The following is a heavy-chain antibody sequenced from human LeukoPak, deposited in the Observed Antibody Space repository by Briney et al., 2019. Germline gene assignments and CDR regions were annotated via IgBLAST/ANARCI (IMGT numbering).Heavy chain of an antibody. CDR1: RFTFNNYA. CDR2: LSNAGTYS. V-gene: IGHV3-30*04. J-gene: IGHJ4*02. Sequence: PGRSLTLSCAASRFTFNNYAMHWVRQAPGKGLEWVALLSNAGTYSSYADSVKGRFTISRDNSRNTLYLQKNGLRTDDTAVYYCAREYCGGECYSGFDYWGQGTLVTVSS. CDR3: AREYCGGECYSGFDY. D-gene: IGHD2-21*01.